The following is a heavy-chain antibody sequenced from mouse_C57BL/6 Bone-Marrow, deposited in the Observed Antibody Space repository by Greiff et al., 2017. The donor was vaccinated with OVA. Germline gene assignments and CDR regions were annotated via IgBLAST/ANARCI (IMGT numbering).Heavy chain of an antibody. J-gene: IGHJ1*03. V-gene: IGHV1-39*01. CDR2: INPNYGTT. CDR3: AFYYGSSYRYFDV. D-gene: IGHD1-1*01. Sequence: VQLQQSGPGLVKPGASVKISCKASGYSFTDYNMNWVKQSNGKSLEWIGVINPNYGTTSYNQTFKGKATLTVDQSSSTAYMQLNSLTSEDSAVYYCAFYYGSSYRYFDVWGTGTTVTVSS. CDR1: GYSFTDYN.